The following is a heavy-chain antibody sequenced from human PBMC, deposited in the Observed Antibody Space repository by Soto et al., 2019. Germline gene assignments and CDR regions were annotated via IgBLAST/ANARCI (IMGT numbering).Heavy chain of an antibody. V-gene: IGHV3-74*01. CDR2: INSDGSTT. J-gene: IGHJ3*02. CDR3: ARGQEGGSYFLAFDI. D-gene: IGHD1-26*01. Sequence: EVQLVESGGGLVQPGGSLRISCEASGFTFISHWMHWVRQVPGKGLVWVSRINSDGSTTTYADSVKGRFTISRDNAKNTLYLQMNRLRAEDTAVYSCARGQEGGSYFLAFDIWGQGTMVTVSS. CDR1: GFTFISHW.